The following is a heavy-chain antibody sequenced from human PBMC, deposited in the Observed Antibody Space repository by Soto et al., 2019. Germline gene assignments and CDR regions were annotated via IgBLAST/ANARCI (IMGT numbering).Heavy chain of an antibody. V-gene: IGHV3-21*01. CDR1: GFTFSSYT. D-gene: IGHD2-2*02. CDR2: ISGSSSYI. CDR3: ARDGCTSTSCFTFYY. Sequence: PGGSLRLSCAASGFTFSSYTMTWVRQAPGKGLEWVSSISGSSSYIYYADSMKGRFTISRDNAKNSLYLQMNSLRAEDTAVSYFARDGCTSTSCFTFYYWGKGTLVTVSS. J-gene: IGHJ4*02.